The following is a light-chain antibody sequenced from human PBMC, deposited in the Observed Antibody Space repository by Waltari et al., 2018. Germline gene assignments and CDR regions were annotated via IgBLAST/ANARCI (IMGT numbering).Light chain of an antibody. CDR1: QSVGSSS. Sequence: EIVLTKSPGTAALSPGERATLPCRASQSVGSSSLAWYQQKPGQAPRLVIYRASRRATGIPDRFSGSGSGTDFSLTISRLEPEDFAVYYCQQHGTLPATFGQGTKVEIK. V-gene: IGKV3-20*01. CDR3: QQHGTLPAT. J-gene: IGKJ1*01. CDR2: RAS.